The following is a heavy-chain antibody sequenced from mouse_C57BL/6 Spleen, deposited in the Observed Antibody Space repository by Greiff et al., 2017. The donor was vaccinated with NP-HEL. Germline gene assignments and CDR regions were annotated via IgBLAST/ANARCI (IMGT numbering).Heavy chain of an antibody. CDR1: GYAFTNYL. D-gene: IGHD2-5*01. Sequence: QVHVKQSGAELVRPGTSVKVSCKASGYAFTNYLIEWVKQRPGQGLEWIGVINPGSGGTNYNEKFKGKATLTADKSSSTAYMQLSSLTSEDSAVYFCAREGSNYVGSVYYAMDYWGQGTSVTVSS. V-gene: IGHV1-54*01. CDR2: INPGSGGT. J-gene: IGHJ4*01. CDR3: AREGSNYVGSVYYAMDY.